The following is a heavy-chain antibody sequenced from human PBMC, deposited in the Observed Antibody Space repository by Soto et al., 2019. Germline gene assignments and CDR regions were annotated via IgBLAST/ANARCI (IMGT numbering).Heavy chain of an antibody. J-gene: IGHJ3*02. D-gene: IGHD3-16*02. CDR1: RFTFSNFW. Sequence: EVQLVESGGGLVQPGGSLRLSCAASRFTFSNFWMYWVRQPPGKGLEWVANIKQDGSEKYYVDSVNGRVTISRDAAKNPLYLQMNSLRAEDPAVYYSARQTPLGDDDYVGGSYRTSAFDIWGQGTMVTVAS. V-gene: IGHV3-7*01. CDR2: IKQDGSEK. CDR3: ARQTPLGDDDYVGGSYRTSAFDI.